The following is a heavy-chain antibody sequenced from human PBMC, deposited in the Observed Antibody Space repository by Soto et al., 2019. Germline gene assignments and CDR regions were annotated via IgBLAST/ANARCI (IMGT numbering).Heavy chain of an antibody. CDR1: GFNFENYA. CDR3: AKDKSTGEYSYYRYMDV. V-gene: IGHV3-9*01. D-gene: IGHD4-17*01. CDR2: ISWNSGQL. Sequence: EVQLVESGGGLVQPDRPLRLSCEASGFNFENYAMHWVRQVPGKGLEWVSAISWNSGQLDYADSVRGRFTISRDNGKNSLYLEMNSLRPDDTALYFCAKDKSTGEYSYYRYMDVWGRGTTVIGSS. J-gene: IGHJ6*03.